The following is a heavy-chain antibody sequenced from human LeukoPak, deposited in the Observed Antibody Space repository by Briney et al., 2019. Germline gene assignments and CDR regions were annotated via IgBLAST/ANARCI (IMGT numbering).Heavy chain of an antibody. V-gene: IGHV4-59*11. CDR2: IYYSGST. CDR3: ARGPLKTYYDFWSGYSPSNAFDI. CDR1: GGSISSHY. D-gene: IGHD3-3*01. J-gene: IGHJ3*02. Sequence: SETLSLTCTVSGGSISSHYWSWIRQPPGKGLEWIGFIYYSGSTNYNPSLKSRVTISVETSKNQFSLKLSSVTAADTAVYYCARGPLKTYYDFWSGYSPSNAFDIWGQGTMVTVSS.